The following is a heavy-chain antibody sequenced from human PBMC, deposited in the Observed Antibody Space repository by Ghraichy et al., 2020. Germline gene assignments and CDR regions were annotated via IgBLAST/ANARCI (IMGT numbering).Heavy chain of an antibody. Sequence: GGSLRLSCAASGFTFSSYAMSWVRQAPGKGLEWVSAISGSGGSTYYAESVKGRFTISRDNSKNTLYLQMNSLRAEDTAVYYCAKDGIRRVDYYYGMDVWGQGTTVTVSS. J-gene: IGHJ6*02. D-gene: IGHD1-1*01. CDR1: GFTFSSYA. V-gene: IGHV3-23*01. CDR3: AKDGIRRVDYYYGMDV. CDR2: ISGSGGST.